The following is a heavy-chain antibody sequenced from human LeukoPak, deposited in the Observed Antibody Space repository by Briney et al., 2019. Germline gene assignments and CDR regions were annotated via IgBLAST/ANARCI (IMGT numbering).Heavy chain of an antibody. Sequence: GGSLRLSCAASEFTFSSYAMNWVRQAPGKGLEWVSSISGRGGSTYYADTVKGRFTISRDNSKNTLYLQMNSLRAEDTAVYYCAKDLEAAMDPFDYWGQGTLVTVSS. CDR3: AKDLEAAMDPFDY. CDR1: EFTFSSYA. CDR2: ISGRGGST. V-gene: IGHV3-23*01. J-gene: IGHJ4*02. D-gene: IGHD5-18*01.